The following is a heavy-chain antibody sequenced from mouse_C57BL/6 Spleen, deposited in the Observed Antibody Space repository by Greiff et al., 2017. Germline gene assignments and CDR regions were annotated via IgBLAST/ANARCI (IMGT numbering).Heavy chain of an antibody. D-gene: IGHD1-1*01. V-gene: IGHV1-59*01. CDR1: GYTFTSYW. Sequence: QVQLQQPGAELVRPGTSVKLSCKASGYTFTSYWMHWVKQRPGQGLEWIGVIDPSDSYTNYNQKFKGKATLTVDTSSSTAYMQLNSLTSEDSAVYYCAGGSSHQAWFAYWGQGTLVTVSA. J-gene: IGHJ3*01. CDR3: AGGSSHQAWFAY. CDR2: IDPSDSYT.